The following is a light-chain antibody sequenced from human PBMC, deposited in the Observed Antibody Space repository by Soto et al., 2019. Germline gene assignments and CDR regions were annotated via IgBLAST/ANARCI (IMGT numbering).Light chain of an antibody. Sequence: QSVLTQPPSASGTPGQRVTISCSGSSSNIGSNYVYWYQQLPGTAPKLLIYRNNQRPSGVPDRFSGSKSGTSASLAISGLRSEGEADYYCAAWDDSFWVFGGGTKVTVL. CDR1: SSNIGSNY. CDR2: RNN. V-gene: IGLV1-47*01. J-gene: IGLJ3*02. CDR3: AAWDDSFWV.